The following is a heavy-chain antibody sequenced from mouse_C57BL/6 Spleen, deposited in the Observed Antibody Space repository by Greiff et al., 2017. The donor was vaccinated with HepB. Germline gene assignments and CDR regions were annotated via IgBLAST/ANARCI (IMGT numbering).Heavy chain of an antibody. CDR2: IDPENGDT. Sequence: DVQLQESGAELVRPGASVKLSCTASGFNIKDDYMHWVKQRPEQGLEWIGWIDPENGDTEYASKFQGKATITADTSSNTAYLQLSSLTSEDTAVYYCTLDYGNSYWGQGTTLTVSS. CDR1: GFNIKDDY. V-gene: IGHV14-4*01. J-gene: IGHJ2*01. CDR3: TLDYGNSY. D-gene: IGHD2-1*01.